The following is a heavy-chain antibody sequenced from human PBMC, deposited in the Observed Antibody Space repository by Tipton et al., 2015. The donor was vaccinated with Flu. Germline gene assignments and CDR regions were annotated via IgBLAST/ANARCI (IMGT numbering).Heavy chain of an antibody. D-gene: IGHD4-11*01. CDR1: GDSIRSSNYY. CDR3: ARRDYSNYVSEPKNWFDP. J-gene: IGHJ5*02. CDR2: TFHSGNA. Sequence: GLVKPSETLSLTCGVSGDSIRSSNYYWGWIRQPPGKGLEWIGNTFHSGNAYLNPSLKSRVTISIDTSRNQSSLKLNSVTAGDTAVYYCARRDYSNYVSEPKNWFDPWGQGALVTVSS. V-gene: IGHV4-39*07.